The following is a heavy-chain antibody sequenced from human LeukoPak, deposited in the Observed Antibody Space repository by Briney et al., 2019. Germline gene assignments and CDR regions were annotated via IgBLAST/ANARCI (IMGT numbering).Heavy chain of an antibody. D-gene: IGHD6-6*01. CDR2: INPHSGDT. V-gene: IGHV1-2*02. CDR3: ARSVAARQGTFHN. Sequence: ASVKVSCKASGYTFIGFFIHWVRQAPGQGPEWMGWINPHSGDTSFAQQFQGRVTLTRDTSISTAYLELTSLRSDDTAVYYCARSVAARQGTFHNCGQGTLVTVSS. J-gene: IGHJ4*02. CDR1: GYTFIGFF.